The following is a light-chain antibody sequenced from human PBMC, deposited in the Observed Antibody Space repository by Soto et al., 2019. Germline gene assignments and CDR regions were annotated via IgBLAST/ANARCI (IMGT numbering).Light chain of an antibody. J-gene: IGLJ1*01. CDR1: SSDIGTYDH. CDR3: ISYTVSRSYV. CDR2: SVS. V-gene: IGLV2-14*01. Sequence: QSALTQPASVSGSPGQSITISCGGTSSDIGTYDHVAWFQQFPGKTPKLVIYSVSDRPSGVSYRFSGSKSGNTASLTISGLQAEDEAHYYCISYTVSRSYVFGAGTKVTV.